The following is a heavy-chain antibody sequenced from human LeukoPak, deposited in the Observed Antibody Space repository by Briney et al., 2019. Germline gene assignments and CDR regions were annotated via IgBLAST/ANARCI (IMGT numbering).Heavy chain of an antibody. J-gene: IGHJ4*02. CDR1: GFTFNSYA. V-gene: IGHV3-23*01. CDR3: AKERSSWYFDY. D-gene: IGHD6-13*01. CDR2: ISGRGDST. Sequence: GGSLRLSCAASGFTFNSYAMSWVRQAPGKGLEWVSGISGRGDSTYYADSVKGRFTISRDNSKNTLYLQMNSLRAEDTAVYHCAKERSSWYFDYWGQGTLVTVSS.